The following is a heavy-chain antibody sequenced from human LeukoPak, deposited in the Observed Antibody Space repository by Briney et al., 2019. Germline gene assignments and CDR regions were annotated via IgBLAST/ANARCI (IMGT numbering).Heavy chain of an antibody. Sequence: GGSLRLSCAASAFTFSGSGIHWVRQASGKGLEWIGRIRNKANSYATIYAASVKARFTVSRDDSQNTAYLQMNRLTTEDTAVYYCTRLNSGTYGDAFDIWGQGKMVTVSS. CDR1: AFTFSGSG. D-gene: IGHD1-26*01. CDR3: TRLNSGTYGDAFDI. CDR2: IRNKANSYAT. J-gene: IGHJ3*02. V-gene: IGHV3-73*01.